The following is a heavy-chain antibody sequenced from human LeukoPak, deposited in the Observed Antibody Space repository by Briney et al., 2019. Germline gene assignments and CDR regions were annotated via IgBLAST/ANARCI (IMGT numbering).Heavy chain of an antibody. V-gene: IGHV4-34*01. Sequence: SETLSLTCAVYGGSFSGYYWSWIRQPPGKGLEWIGEINHSGSTNYNPSLKSRVTISVDTSKNQLSLKLSSVTAADTAVYYCARAAADPYYYYGMDVWGQGTTVTVSS. CDR3: ARAAADPYYYYGMDV. CDR2: INHSGST. J-gene: IGHJ6*02. D-gene: IGHD6-13*01. CDR1: GGSFSGYY.